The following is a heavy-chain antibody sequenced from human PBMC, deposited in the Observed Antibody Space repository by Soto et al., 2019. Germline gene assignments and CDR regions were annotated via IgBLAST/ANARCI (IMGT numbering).Heavy chain of an antibody. CDR2: ISAHNGNT. V-gene: IGHV1-18*01. D-gene: IGHD1-1*01. CDR3: ARGRYGDY. CDR1: GYTCTSYG. Sequence: QVHLVQSGAEVKNPGSSVKVSCKASGYTCTSYGITWVRQAPGQGLEWMGWISAHNGNTDYAQTLQGRVIVTRDTSTSTAYMELRSLISDDTAVYYCARGRYGDYWGQGALVTVSS. J-gene: IGHJ4*02.